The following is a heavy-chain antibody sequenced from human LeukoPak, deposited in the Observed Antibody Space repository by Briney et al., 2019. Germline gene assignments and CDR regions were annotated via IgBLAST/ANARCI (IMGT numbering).Heavy chain of an antibody. J-gene: IGHJ6*03. CDR3: ARGGFVVVPAAPRPYYYYMDV. CDR2: INHSGST. V-gene: IGHV4-34*01. D-gene: IGHD2-2*01. CDR1: GGSFSGYY. Sequence: PSETLSLTCAVYGGSFSGYYWSWIRQPPGKGLEWIGEINHSGSTNYNPSLKSRVTISVDTSKNQFSLKLSSVPAADTAVYYCARGGFVVVPAAPRPYYYYMDVWGKGTTVTVSS.